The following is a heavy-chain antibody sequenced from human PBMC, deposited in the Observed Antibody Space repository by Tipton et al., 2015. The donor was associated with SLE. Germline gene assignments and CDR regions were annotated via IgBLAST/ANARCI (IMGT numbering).Heavy chain of an antibody. D-gene: IGHD1-7*01. CDR1: GGSISSGGYY. CDR3: ATVGGRVTRTVGYFDY. V-gene: IGHV4-31*02. J-gene: IGHJ4*02. CDR2: IYYSGST. Sequence: LRLSCTVSGGSISSGGYYWSWIRQHPGKGLEWIGYIYYSGSTYYNPSLKSRVTISVDTSKNQFSLKLSSVTAADTAVYYCATVGGRVTRTVGYFDYWGQGTLVTVSS.